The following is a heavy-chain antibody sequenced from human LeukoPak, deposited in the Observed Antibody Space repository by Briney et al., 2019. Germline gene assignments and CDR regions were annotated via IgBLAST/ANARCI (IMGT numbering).Heavy chain of an antibody. CDR3: ARVVAARAWFDP. CDR2: IYTSGST. V-gene: IGHV4-61*02. CDR1: GGSISSGSYY. Sequence: PSETLSLTCTVSGGSISSGSYYWSWIRQPAGKGLEWIGRIYTSGSTNYNPSLKSRVTISVDTSKNQFSLKLSSVTAADTAVYYCARVVAARAWFDPWGQGTLVTVSS. D-gene: IGHD2-15*01. J-gene: IGHJ5*02.